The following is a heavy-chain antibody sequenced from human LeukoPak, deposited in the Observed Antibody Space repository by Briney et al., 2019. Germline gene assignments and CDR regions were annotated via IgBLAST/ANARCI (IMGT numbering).Heavy chain of an antibody. V-gene: IGHV4-34*01. CDR1: GGSFSGYY. CDR2: INHSGST. Sequence: SETLSLTCAVYGGSFSGYYWSWIRQPPGKGLEWIGEINHSGSTNYNPSLKSQATISVDTSKNQFSLKLSSVTAADTAVYYCAALVRGVPDAFDIWGQGQWSPSLQ. D-gene: IGHD3-10*01. CDR3: AALVRGVPDAFDI. J-gene: IGHJ3*02.